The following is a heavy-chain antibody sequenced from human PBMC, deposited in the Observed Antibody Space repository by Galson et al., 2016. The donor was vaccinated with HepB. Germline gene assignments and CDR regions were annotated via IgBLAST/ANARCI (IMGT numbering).Heavy chain of an antibody. Sequence: SLRLSCAASGFTFSTHGMHWVRQAPGKGLDWVAVISYDGSNKYYADSVKGRFTISRDNSKNTLYLQMNSLRAEDTAVYYCAKDHGYSYGYLAYWGQGTPVTVSS. CDR2: ISYDGSNK. D-gene: IGHD5-18*01. V-gene: IGHV3-30*18. J-gene: IGHJ4*02. CDR1: GFTFSTHG. CDR3: AKDHGYSYGYLAY.